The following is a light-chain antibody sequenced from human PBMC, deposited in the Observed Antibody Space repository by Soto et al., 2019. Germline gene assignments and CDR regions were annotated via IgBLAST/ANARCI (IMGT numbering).Light chain of an antibody. CDR2: GAS. CDR1: QSVGNNY. Sequence: EIVLTQSPGTLSLSPGERATLSCRASQSVGNNYLAWYQQKPGQAPRLLIYGASSRATGIPDRFSGSGSGTDFSLTISRLEPEDFAVYYCQQYGSSRKTFGQGTKVDI. J-gene: IGKJ1*01. CDR3: QQYGSSRKT. V-gene: IGKV3-20*01.